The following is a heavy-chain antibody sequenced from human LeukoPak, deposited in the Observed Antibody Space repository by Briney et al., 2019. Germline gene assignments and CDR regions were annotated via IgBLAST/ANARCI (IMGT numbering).Heavy chain of an antibody. CDR3: ATGPRVGASIFDY. D-gene: IGHD1-26*01. Sequence: ASVKVSCKVSGYTLTELSMHWVRQAPGKGLEWMGGFDPEDGETIYAQKFQGRVTMTEDTSIDTAYMELSSLRSEDTAVYYCATGPRVGASIFDYWGQGTLVTVSS. CDR2: FDPEDGET. J-gene: IGHJ4*02. V-gene: IGHV1-24*01. CDR1: GYTLTELS.